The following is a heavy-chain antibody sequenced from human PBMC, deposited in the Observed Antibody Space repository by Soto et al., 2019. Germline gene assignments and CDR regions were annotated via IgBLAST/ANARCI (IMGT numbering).Heavy chain of an antibody. CDR3: ARGVLEYSRSYYYYGMDV. J-gene: IGHJ6*04. Sequence: SETLSLTCTVSGGSISSYYWSWIRQPPGKGLEWIGYIYYSGSTNYNPSLKSRVTISVDTSKNQFSLKLSSVTAADTAVYYCARGVLEYSRSYYYYGMDVWGKGTTVTVSS. CDR2: IYYSGST. D-gene: IGHD6-6*01. V-gene: IGHV4-59*01. CDR1: GGSISSYY.